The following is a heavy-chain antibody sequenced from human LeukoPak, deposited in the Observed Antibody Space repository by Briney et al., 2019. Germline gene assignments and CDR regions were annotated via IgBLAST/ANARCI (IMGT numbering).Heavy chain of an antibody. CDR2: INPNSGGT. CDR3: ARGQSLVVVTDWFDP. Sequence: GASVKVSCKTSGYTFTGYYMHWVRQAPGQGLEWMGWINPNSGGTNYAQKFQGRVTMTRDTSISTAYMELSRLRSDDTAVYYCARGQSLVVVTDWFDPWGQGTLVTVSS. D-gene: IGHD2-21*02. J-gene: IGHJ5*02. V-gene: IGHV1-2*02. CDR1: GYTFTGYY.